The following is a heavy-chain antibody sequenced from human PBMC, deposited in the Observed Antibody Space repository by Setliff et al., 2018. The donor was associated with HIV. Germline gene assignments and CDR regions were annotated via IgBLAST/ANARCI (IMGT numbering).Heavy chain of an antibody. V-gene: IGHV4-39*06. CDR3: ARDDSIVLVPAIMRGDGFDF. J-gene: IGHJ3*01. D-gene: IGHD2-2*01. CDR2: IYYTGNT. Sequence: NPSETLSLTCTVSGGSVGSSSYYWAWIRQPPGKGLEWIGSIYYTGNTKYNPSLESRVTFSIDTSENQFPLRLASVTAADTAIYYCARDDSIVLVPAIMRGDGFDFWGQGRMVTVSS. CDR1: GGSVGSSSYY.